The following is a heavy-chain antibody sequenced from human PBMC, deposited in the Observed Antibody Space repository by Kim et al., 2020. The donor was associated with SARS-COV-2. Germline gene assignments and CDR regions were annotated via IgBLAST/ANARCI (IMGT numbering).Heavy chain of an antibody. CDR3: ARDYRATGYYAG. V-gene: IGHV1-2*02. D-gene: IGHD3-9*01. CDR1: GYTFTGYY. J-gene: IGHJ4*02. CDR2: VNPNTGGT. Sequence: ASVKVSCTASGYTFTGYYIHWVRQAPGQGLEWMGWVNPNTGGTSCAQKFQGRVTMTRDTSISTAYMELNSLRSDDTAVYYCARDYRATGYYAGWGQGTLVTVSS.